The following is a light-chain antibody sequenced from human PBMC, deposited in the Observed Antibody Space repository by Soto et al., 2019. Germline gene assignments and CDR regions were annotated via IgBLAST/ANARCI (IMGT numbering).Light chain of an antibody. CDR1: SSDVGGYNY. CDR2: EVS. J-gene: IGLJ3*02. CDR3: SSYTSSTTWV. V-gene: IGLV2-14*01. Sequence: QSALTQPASVSGSPGQSITISCTGTSSDVGGYNYVSWYQQHPDKAPKLMIYEVSNRPSGVSNRFSGSRSGYTASLTISGLQAEDEADYYCSSYTSSTTWVFGGGTKVTVL.